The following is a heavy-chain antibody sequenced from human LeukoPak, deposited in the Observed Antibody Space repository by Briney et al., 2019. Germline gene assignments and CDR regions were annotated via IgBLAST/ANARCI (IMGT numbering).Heavy chain of an antibody. Sequence: GGSLRLSCAASEFTFSSYAMHWVRQAPGKGLEWVAVILYDGSNKKYADSVKGRITISRDNAKNSLYLQMNSLGPEDTAVYYCARDPYSGNYGNYYYYMDVWGKGTTVTISS. CDR3: ARDPYSGNYGNYYYYMDV. J-gene: IGHJ6*03. CDR2: ILYDGSNK. CDR1: EFTFSSYA. V-gene: IGHV3-30*03. D-gene: IGHD1-26*01.